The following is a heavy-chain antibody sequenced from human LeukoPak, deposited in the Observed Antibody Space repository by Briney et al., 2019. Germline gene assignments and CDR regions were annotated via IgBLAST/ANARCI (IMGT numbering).Heavy chain of an antibody. CDR3: ARVDVVRGYYYYMDV. J-gene: IGHJ6*03. CDR2: IYYSGKT. V-gene: IGHV4-59*08. D-gene: IGHD3-10*01. Sequence: SETLSLTCTVSGGSISNYYWSWIRQPPGKGLEWIGNIYYSGKTNYNPSLKSRVTISVDTSKNQFSLKLSSVTAADTAVYYCARVDVVRGYYYYMDVWGKGTTVTVSS. CDR1: GGSISNYY.